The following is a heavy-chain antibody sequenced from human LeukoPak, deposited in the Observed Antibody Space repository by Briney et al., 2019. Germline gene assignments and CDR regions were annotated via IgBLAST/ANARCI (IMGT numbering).Heavy chain of an antibody. D-gene: IGHD3-10*01. CDR2: ISSSSSTI. CDR1: GFTFSSYS. Sequence: PGGSLRLSCAASGFTFSSYSMNWVRQAPGKGLEWGSYISSSSSTIYYADSVKGRFTISRDNAKNSLYLQLNSLRAEDTAVYYCAKVAKYYYGPETYYFFEQWGQGTPVTASS. J-gene: IGHJ4*02. CDR3: AKVAKYYYGPETYYFFEQ. V-gene: IGHV3-48*01.